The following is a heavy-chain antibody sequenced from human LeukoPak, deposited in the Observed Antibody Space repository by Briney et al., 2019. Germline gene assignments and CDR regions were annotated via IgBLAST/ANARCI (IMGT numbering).Heavy chain of an antibody. Sequence: ASVKVSCKASGYTFTSYGISWVRQAPGQGLEWMGWNSAYNGNTNYAQKLQGRVTMTTDTSTSTAYMELRSLRSDDTAVYYCARPYCSSTSCYDAFDIWGQGTMVTVSS. J-gene: IGHJ3*02. CDR1: GYTFTSYG. V-gene: IGHV1-18*01. CDR3: ARPYCSSTSCYDAFDI. D-gene: IGHD2-2*01. CDR2: NSAYNGNT.